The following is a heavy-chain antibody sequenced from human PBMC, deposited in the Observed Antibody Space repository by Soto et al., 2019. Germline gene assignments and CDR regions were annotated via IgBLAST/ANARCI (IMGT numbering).Heavy chain of an antibody. Sequence: QITLKESAPTLVMPTQTLTLTCSFSGFSLTTTAVGVGWIRQPPGKALEWLALIYWNDNDHYSPSLRSRLSITKDTSKNQVVLRMTDMDPVDTATYYCAHALFYADYDSYFDLWGRGTLVTVSS. CDR1: GFSLTTTAVG. CDR2: IYWNDND. D-gene: IGHD4-17*01. V-gene: IGHV2-5*01. CDR3: AHALFYADYDSYFDL. J-gene: IGHJ2*01.